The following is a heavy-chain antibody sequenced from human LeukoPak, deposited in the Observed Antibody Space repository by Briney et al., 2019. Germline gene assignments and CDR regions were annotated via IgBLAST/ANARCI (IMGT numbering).Heavy chain of an antibody. V-gene: IGHV1-24*01. CDR3: ATGVAVVASTDS. J-gene: IGHJ5*01. CDR1: GYTLTELS. CDR2: FDPEDGET. D-gene: IGHD2-15*01. Sequence: ASVKVSCKVSGYTLTELSMHWVRQAPGKGLEWMGGFDPEDGETIYAQKFQGRVTMTEDTSTEIAYMELSSLRSEDTAVYYCATGVAVVASTDSWGQGTLVTVSS.